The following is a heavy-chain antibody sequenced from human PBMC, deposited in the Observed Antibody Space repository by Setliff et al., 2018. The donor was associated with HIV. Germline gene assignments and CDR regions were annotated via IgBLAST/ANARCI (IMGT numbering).Heavy chain of an antibody. D-gene: IGHD3-10*01. CDR3: ARKLRPGHGVDV. Sequence: PGGSLRLSCAASELTFSNYAMTWVRQAPGKGLEWVSSLSGSGGSTYYADSVKGRFTISRDNSKNTMDLQMNSLRAEDTAIYYCARKLRPGHGVDVWGQGTTVTVSS. J-gene: IGHJ6*02. V-gene: IGHV3-23*01. CDR1: ELTFSNYA. CDR2: LSGSGGST.